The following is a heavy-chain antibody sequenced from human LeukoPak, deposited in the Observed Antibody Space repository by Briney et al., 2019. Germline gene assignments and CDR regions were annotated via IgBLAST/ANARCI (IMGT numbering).Heavy chain of an antibody. D-gene: IGHD6-19*01. J-gene: IGHJ4*02. Sequence: GGSLRLSCAASGFTFSSYSMNWVRQAPGKGLEWVSYISSSSSTIYYADSVKGRFTISRDNAKNSLYLQMNSLRAEDTAVYYCAREGGSSGWYYYFDYWGQGTLVTVSS. V-gene: IGHV3-48*04. CDR1: GFTFSSYS. CDR2: ISSSSSTI. CDR3: AREGGSSGWYYYFDY.